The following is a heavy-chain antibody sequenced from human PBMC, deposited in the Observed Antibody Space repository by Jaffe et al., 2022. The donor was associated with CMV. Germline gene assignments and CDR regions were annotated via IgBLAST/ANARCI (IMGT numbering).Heavy chain of an antibody. CDR1: GGSFSGYY. D-gene: IGHD2-2*01. CDR2: INHSGST. Sequence: QVQLQQWGAGLLKPSETLSLTCAVYGGSFSGYYWSWIRQPPGKGLEWIGEINHSGSTNYNPSLKSRVTISVDTSKNQFSLKLSSVTAADTAVYYCARCVPYQLRTGPIDYWGQGTLVTVSS. CDR3: ARCVPYQLRTGPIDY. J-gene: IGHJ4*02. V-gene: IGHV4-34*01.